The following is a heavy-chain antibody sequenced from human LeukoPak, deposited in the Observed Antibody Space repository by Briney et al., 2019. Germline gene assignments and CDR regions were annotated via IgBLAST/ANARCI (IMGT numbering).Heavy chain of an antibody. CDR2: IYYSGST. Sequence: PSETLSLTCTVSGVSISSYYWSWIRQPPGKGLEWIGYIYYSGSTNYNPSLKSRVTISVDKSKNQFPLKLRSVTAEDRAVYYGAGCEWPLIKIDYWGEGTLVTVSS. D-gene: IGHD3-3*01. J-gene: IGHJ4*02. CDR3: AGCEWPLIKIDY. CDR1: GVSISSYY. V-gene: IGHV4-59*01.